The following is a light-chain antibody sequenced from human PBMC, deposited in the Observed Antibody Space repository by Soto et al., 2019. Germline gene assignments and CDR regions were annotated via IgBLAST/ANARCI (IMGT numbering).Light chain of an antibody. CDR3: QVWDSSSDPYAV. V-gene: IGLV3-21*04. Sequence: SYELTQPPSVSMAPGKTARITCGGNNIGSKSGHWYQQKPGQAPVLVIYYDSDRPSGIPERFSGSNSGNTATLTISRVEAGDEADYYCQVWDSSSDPYAVFGGGTQLTVL. CDR1: NIGSKS. CDR2: YDS. J-gene: IGLJ7*01.